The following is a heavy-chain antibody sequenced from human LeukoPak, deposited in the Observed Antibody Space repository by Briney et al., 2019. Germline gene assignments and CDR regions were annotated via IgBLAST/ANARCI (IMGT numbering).Heavy chain of an antibody. Sequence: SETLSLTCTVSGGSISSSSYYWGWIRQPPGKGLEWIGYTYSNGVTYYNPSLQSRVAISIDTSKKQFYLNLSSVTAADTAVYYCARGHYFDSPSWGQGTLVTVSS. CDR3: ARGHYFDSPS. D-gene: IGHD3-22*01. J-gene: IGHJ5*02. CDR1: GGSISSSSYY. CDR2: TYSNGVT. V-gene: IGHV4-31*03.